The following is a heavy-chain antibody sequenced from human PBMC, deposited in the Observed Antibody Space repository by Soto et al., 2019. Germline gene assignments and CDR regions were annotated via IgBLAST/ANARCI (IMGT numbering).Heavy chain of an antibody. Sequence: QVQLVQSGAEVKKPGSSVKVSCKASGGTFSSYAISWVRQAPGQGLEWMGGIIPIFGTANYAQKFQGRFTITADASTSTDYMELSSLRSEDTAVYYCASGGYCGGDCYPNWFDPWGQGPLVTVSS. V-gene: IGHV1-69*01. CDR1: GGTFSSYA. CDR2: IIPIFGTA. D-gene: IGHD2-21*02. J-gene: IGHJ5*02. CDR3: ASGGYCGGDCYPNWFDP.